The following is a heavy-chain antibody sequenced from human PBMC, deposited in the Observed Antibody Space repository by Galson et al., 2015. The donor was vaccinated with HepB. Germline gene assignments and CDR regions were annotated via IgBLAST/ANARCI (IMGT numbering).Heavy chain of an antibody. CDR2: ISYTGSYT. CDR3: VRPRGAGAGDYQNWYFDL. J-gene: IGHJ2*01. V-gene: IGHV3-30-3*01. CDR1: GFSFNYFP. Sequence: SLRLSCAVSGFSFNYFPMHWVRQAPGKGLEWVAVISYTGSYTGYADFGRGRFTIPRDNSRNALYLQMNSLRVDDTALYYCVRPRGAGAGDYQNWYFDLWGRGTLVTVSS. D-gene: IGHD4-17*01.